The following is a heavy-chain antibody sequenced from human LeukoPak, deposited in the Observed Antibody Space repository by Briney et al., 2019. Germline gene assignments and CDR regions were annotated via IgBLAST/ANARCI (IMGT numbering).Heavy chain of an antibody. V-gene: IGHV1-18*01. J-gene: IGHJ6*03. CDR3: ARDQYNWNHYYYMDV. Sequence: ASVKVSCKASGYTFTSYGISWLRQAPGQGLEWMGWISAYNGNTNHAQKLQGRVTMTTDTSTSTAYMELRSLRSDDTAVYYCARDQYNWNHYYYMDVWGKGTTVTVSS. CDR2: ISAYNGNT. CDR1: GYTFTSYG. D-gene: IGHD1-20*01.